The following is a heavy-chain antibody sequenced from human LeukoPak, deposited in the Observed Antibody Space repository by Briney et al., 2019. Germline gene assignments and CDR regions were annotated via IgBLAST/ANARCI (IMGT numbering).Heavy chain of an antibody. CDR1: GFTFSSYA. J-gene: IGHJ3*02. V-gene: IGHV3-30-3*01. Sequence: GGSLRLSCAASGFTFSSYAMHWVRQAPGKGLEWVAVISYDGSNKYYADSVKGRFTISRDNSKNTLYLQMNSLRAEDTAVYYCAREGSIVVVPAAVGAFDIWGQGTMVTVSS. CDR3: AREGSIVVVPAAVGAFDI. D-gene: IGHD2-2*01. CDR2: ISYDGSNK.